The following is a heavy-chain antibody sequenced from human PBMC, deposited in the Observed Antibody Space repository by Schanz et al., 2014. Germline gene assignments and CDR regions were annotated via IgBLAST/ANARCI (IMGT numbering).Heavy chain of an antibody. J-gene: IGHJ4*02. CDR2: IKSKTDGGTR. CDR3: PADLWFGAVWGVW. CDR1: GFTLNNAW. V-gene: IGHV3-15*01. Sequence: EVQLVESGGGLVKPGGSLRLSCATSGFTLNNAWMNWVRQAPGKGLQWVARIKSKTDGGTRDYAAPVKGRFTISTDDSKKPVYLQRNSLKTEDPAVYYCPADLWFGAVWGVWWGQGTLVTVSS. D-gene: IGHD3-10*01.